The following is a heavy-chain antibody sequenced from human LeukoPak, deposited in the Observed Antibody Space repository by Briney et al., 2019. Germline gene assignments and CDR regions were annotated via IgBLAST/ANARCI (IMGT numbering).Heavy chain of an antibody. CDR3: ARGWEPFDY. V-gene: IGHV3-30*19. CDR2: ISYDGNKK. J-gene: IGHJ4*02. Sequence: GGSLRLSCAASGFTFSSYGMHWVRQAPGKGLEWVAVISYDGNKKYYADSVKGRFTISRDNSRNTVQVQMNSLRPEDTAVYYCARGWEPFDYWGQGSLVTVSS. D-gene: IGHD1-1*01. CDR1: GFTFSSYG.